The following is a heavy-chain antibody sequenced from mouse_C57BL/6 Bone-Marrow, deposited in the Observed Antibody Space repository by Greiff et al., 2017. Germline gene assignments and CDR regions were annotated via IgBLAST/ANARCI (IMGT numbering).Heavy chain of an antibody. Sequence: EVQLVESGGGLVQPGGSMKLSCVASGFTFSNYWMNWVRQSPEKGLEWVAQIRLKSDNYATHYAESVKGRFTISRDDSKSSVYLQMNNLRAEDTGIYYCDGYYRYFDVWGTGTTVTVSS. V-gene: IGHV6-3*01. D-gene: IGHD2-3*01. J-gene: IGHJ1*03. CDR1: GFTFSNYW. CDR2: IRLKSDNYAT. CDR3: DGYYRYFDV.